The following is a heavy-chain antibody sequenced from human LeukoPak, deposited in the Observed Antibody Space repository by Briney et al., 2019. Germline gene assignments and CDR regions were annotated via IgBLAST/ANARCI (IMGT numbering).Heavy chain of an antibody. CDR2: TYSGGRT. CDR1: GFTVSSNY. CDR3: ARDPSVNYYDSSGYPPY. J-gene: IGHJ4*02. D-gene: IGHD3-22*01. V-gene: IGHV3-53*05. Sequence: GGSLRLSCAASGFTVSSNYMSWVRQAPGKGLEWVSVTYSGGRTYYADSVKGRFTISRDNSKNTLYLQMNSLRAEDTAVYYCARDPSVNYYDSSGYPPYWGQGTLVTASS.